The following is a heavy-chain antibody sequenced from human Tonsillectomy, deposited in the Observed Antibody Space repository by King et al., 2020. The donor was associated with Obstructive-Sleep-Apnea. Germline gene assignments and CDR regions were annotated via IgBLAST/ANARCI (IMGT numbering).Heavy chain of an antibody. J-gene: IGHJ4*02. V-gene: IGHV4-59*08. CDR1: GGSISRYY. CDR2: IYSSGST. CDR3: ARHGIRPSFGVAPYYFDS. D-gene: IGHD3-3*01. Sequence: VQLQESGPGLVKPSETLSLTCNVSGGSISRYYWSWIRQPPGKGLEWIGYIYSSGSTNYNPSLKSRVTISLDTSKNQFSLKLSSVTAADTAVYYCARHGIRPSFGVAPYYFDSWGQGTLVTVSS.